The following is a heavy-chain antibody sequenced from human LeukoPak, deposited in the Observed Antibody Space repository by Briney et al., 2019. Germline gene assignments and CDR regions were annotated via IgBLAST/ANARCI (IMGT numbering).Heavy chain of an antibody. J-gene: IGHJ5*02. CDR2: ISAYNGNT. CDR3: ARVGGGGKRYCTNGVCFDSAFDP. V-gene: IGHV1-18*01. CDR1: GYTFTSYG. D-gene: IGHD2-8*01. Sequence: GASVKVSCKASGYTFTSYGISWVRQAPGQGLEWMGWISAYNGNTNYAQKLQGRVTMTTDTSTSTAYMELRSLRSDDTAVYYCARVGGGGKRYCTNGVCFDSAFDPWGQGTLVTVSS.